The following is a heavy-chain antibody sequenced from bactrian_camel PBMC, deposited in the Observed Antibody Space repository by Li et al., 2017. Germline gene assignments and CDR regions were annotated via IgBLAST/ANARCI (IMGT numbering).Heavy chain of an antibody. V-gene: IGHV3S53*01. CDR2: LYTSGTE. D-gene: IGHD2*01. CDR1: GSTNSVLA. J-gene: IGHJ4*01. CDR3: AASGGARIWCPLSTSFVH. Sequence: HVQLVESGGGSVQTGGSLRLSCEVQGSTNSVLAMGWFRQTPGKEREGVAALYTSGTETYGDSAKGRFTISRDNANNTLYLEINSLKPEDTAMYYCAASGGARIWCPLSTSFVHWGQGTQVTVS.